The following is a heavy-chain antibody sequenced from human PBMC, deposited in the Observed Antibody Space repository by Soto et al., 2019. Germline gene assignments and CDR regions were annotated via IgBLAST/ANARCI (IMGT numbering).Heavy chain of an antibody. V-gene: IGHV3-15*01. CDR1: GFTFSNAW. CDR2: IKSKTDGGTT. Sequence: EVQLVESGGGLVKPGGSLRLSCAASGFTFSNAWMSWVRQAPGKGLEWVGRIKSKTDGGTTDYAAPVKGRFTISRDDSKNTLYLQMNSLKTEDTAVYYCTSQEYIVATKPRTIDYWGQGTLVTVSS. J-gene: IGHJ4*02. CDR3: TSQEYIVATKPRTIDY. D-gene: IGHD5-12*01.